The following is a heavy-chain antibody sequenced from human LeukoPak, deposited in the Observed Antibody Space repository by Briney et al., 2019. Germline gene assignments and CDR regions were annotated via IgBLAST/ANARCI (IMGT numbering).Heavy chain of an antibody. V-gene: IGHV3-30-3*01. CDR3: ARDRALGGYDYLGWFDP. J-gene: IGHJ5*02. CDR2: ISYDGSNK. D-gene: IGHD5-12*01. Sequence: GSLRLSCAASGFTFSSYAMHWVRQAPGKGLEWVAVISYDGSNKYYADSVKGRFTISKDNSKNQLYLQMNGLRAEDTAVYYCARDRALGGYDYLGWFDPWGQGTLVTVSS. CDR1: GFTFSSYA.